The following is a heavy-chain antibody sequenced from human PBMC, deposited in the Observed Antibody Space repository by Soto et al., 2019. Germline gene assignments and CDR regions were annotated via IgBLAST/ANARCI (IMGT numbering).Heavy chain of an antibody. CDR2: INPNSGGT. D-gene: IGHD3-3*01. CDR3: ARVWTSAANVHAFDI. V-gene: IGHV1-2*04. J-gene: IGHJ3*02. Sequence: ASVKVSCKASGYIFTDYYMHWVRQAPGQGLEWMGWINPNSGGTNYAQKFQGWVTMTRDTSISTAYMELSRLRSDDTAVYYCARVWTSAANVHAFDIWGQGTMVTVSS. CDR1: GYIFTDYY.